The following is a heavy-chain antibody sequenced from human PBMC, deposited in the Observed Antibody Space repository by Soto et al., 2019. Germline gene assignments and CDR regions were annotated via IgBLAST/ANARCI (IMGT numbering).Heavy chain of an antibody. V-gene: IGHV3-64*01. CDR1: GFTLSGYA. CDR3: ARRARPDFYYMDV. CDR2: ISSNGVGT. Sequence: GGSLRLSCAASGFTLSGYAMDWVRQAPGKGLEYVSGISSNGVGTYYANSVQGRFTISRDNSKNTVYLQMDSLRPEDMAVYYCARRARPDFYYMDVWGKGTTVTVSS. D-gene: IGHD6-6*01. J-gene: IGHJ6*03.